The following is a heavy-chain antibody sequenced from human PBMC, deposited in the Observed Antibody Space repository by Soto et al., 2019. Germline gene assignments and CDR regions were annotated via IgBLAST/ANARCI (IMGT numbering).Heavy chain of an antibody. Sequence: SSVKVSLKGSGGTFSSYTISWVRQAPGQGLEWMGRIIPILGIANYAQKFQGRVTITADKSTSTAYMELSSLRSEDTAVYYCAIGYFSGGSCYAVTSGGFDIWGQGTMVTVSS. CDR3: AIGYFSGGSCYAVTSGGFDI. D-gene: IGHD2-15*01. J-gene: IGHJ3*02. V-gene: IGHV1-69*02. CDR1: GGTFSSYT. CDR2: IIPILGIA.